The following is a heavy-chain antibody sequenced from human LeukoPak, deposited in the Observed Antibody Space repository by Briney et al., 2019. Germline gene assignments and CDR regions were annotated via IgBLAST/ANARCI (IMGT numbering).Heavy chain of an antibody. Sequence: GGSLRLSCAASGFTFSSYAMSWVRQAPGKGLEWVSAISGSGGSTYYADSAKGRFTISRDNSKNTLYLQMNSLRAEDTAVYYCATNSSRGVFDYWGQGTLVTVSS. CDR1: GFTFSSYA. V-gene: IGHV3-23*01. J-gene: IGHJ4*02. D-gene: IGHD6-13*01. CDR3: ATNSSRGVFDY. CDR2: ISGSGGST.